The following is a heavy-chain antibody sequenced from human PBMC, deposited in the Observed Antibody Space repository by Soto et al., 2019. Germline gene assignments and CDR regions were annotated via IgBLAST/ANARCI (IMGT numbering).Heavy chain of an antibody. Sequence: QVQLVESGGGVVQPGRSLRLSCAASGFIFSDYAMHWVRQAPGKGLEWVAVISYGGDNKYYADSVRGRFAISRDNLKNTLDLQMNSLNPEDTAVYHCAKARHSTSWYGLEADFWGRGTLVTVSS. J-gene: IGHJ4*02. D-gene: IGHD6-13*01. CDR1: GFIFSDYA. CDR2: ISYGGDNK. CDR3: AKARHSTSWYGLEADF. V-gene: IGHV3-30*09.